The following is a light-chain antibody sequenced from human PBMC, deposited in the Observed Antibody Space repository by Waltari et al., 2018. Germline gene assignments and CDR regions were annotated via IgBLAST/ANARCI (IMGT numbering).Light chain of an antibody. CDR1: STNIGTNY. CDR2: EDN. Sequence: QSVLTQPPSVSAAPGQKVTMSCAGGSTNIGTNYVSWYQQVPGTAPKLLIYEDNKRPHQIPDRFSASKSGTSATLGITGLQTGDEADYYCGTWDSSLIAEVFGTGTKVTVL. CDR3: GTWDSSLIAEV. J-gene: IGLJ1*01. V-gene: IGLV1-51*02.